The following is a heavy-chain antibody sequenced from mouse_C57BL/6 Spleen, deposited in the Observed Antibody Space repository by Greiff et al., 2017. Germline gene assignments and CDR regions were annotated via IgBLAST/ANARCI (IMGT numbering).Heavy chain of an antibody. CDR3: ERYDPIDY. V-gene: IGHV1-53*01. D-gene: IGHD2-3*01. J-gene: IGHJ2*01. Sequence: QVQLQQSGTELVKPGASVKLSCKASGFPFTSYWMHWVKQRPGQGLEWVGNINPSNGGINYNEKVKSKATLTVDKSSSTPYMQISSLTSEDTAVYYCERYDPIDYWGQGTTLTVSS. CDR1: GFPFTSYW. CDR2: INPSNGGI.